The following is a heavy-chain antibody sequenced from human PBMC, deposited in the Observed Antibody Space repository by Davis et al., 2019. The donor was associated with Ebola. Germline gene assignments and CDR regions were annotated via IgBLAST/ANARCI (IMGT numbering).Heavy chain of an antibody. D-gene: IGHD3-10*02. J-gene: IGHJ4*02. CDR2: IYYNGKT. CDR3: VRVPYVRDSYFDS. CDR1: GGSISTGGYY. Sequence: MPSETLSLTCNVSGGSISTGGYYWSWIRQHPGKGLEWIGYIYYNGKTDYNPSLSSRVTISVATSENQFSLNLTSVTAADTAVYFCVRVPYVRDSYFDSWGQGTLVTVSS. V-gene: IGHV4-31*03.